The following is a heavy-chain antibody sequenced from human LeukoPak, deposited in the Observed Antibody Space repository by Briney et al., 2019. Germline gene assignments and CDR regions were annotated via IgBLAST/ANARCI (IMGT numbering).Heavy chain of an antibody. V-gene: IGHV3-21*01. D-gene: IGHD3-10*01. CDR2: ISSSSSYI. Sequence: GGSLRLSCAASGFTLSSYAMSWVRQAPGKGLEWVSSISSSSSYIYYADSVKGRLTISRDNAKNSLYLQMNSLRAEDTAVYYCARGGGSGSYVDPWGQGTLVTVSS. CDR1: GFTLSSYA. CDR3: ARGGGSGSYVDP. J-gene: IGHJ5*02.